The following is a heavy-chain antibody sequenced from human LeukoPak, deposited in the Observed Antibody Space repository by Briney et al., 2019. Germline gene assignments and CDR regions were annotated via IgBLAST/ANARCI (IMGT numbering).Heavy chain of an antibody. J-gene: IGHJ6*02. V-gene: IGHV4-34*01. Sequence: SSETLSLTCAVYGGSFSGYYWSWIRQPPGKGLEWIGEINHSGSTNYNPSLKSRVTISVDTSKNQFSLKLSSVTAADTAVYYCACVGRDTAMTHRDYYYGMDVWGQGTTVTVSS. CDR3: ACVGRDTAMTHRDYYYGMDV. CDR1: GGSFSGYY. CDR2: INHSGST. D-gene: IGHD5-18*01.